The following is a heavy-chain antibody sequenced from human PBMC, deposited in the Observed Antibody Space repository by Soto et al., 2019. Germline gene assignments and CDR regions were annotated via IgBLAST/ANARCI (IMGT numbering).Heavy chain of an antibody. Sequence: SQTLSLTCAISGDRVSTNSAAWNWIRQSPSRGLEWLGRTYYGSKWYIDYALSVQSRITINPDTSKNQFSLQLDSVTPDDTAVYYCARARDYDAWSGYTSQYYYYGMDVWGQGTTVTSP. CDR2: TYYGSKWYI. D-gene: IGHD3-3*01. CDR3: ARARDYDAWSGYTSQYYYYGMDV. CDR1: GDRVSTNSAA. J-gene: IGHJ6*02. V-gene: IGHV6-1*01.